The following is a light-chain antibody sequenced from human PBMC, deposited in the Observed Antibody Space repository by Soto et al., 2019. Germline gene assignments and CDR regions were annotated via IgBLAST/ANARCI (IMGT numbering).Light chain of an antibody. CDR2: KAS. V-gene: IGKV1-5*03. CDR3: QQYNSNPLT. J-gene: IGKJ4*01. CDR1: RSISSW. Sequence: DIQMTQSPSTLSASLGDRVTITCRASRSISSWLAWYQQKPGKAPKLLIYKASTLKTGVPSRFSGSGSMTEFTLTISSLPPDDFATYYCQQYNSNPLTFGGGTKVEIK.